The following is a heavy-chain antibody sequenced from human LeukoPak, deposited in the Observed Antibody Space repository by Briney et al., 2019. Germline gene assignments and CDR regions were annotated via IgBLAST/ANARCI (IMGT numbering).Heavy chain of an antibody. Sequence: SETLSLTCSVSGGSSSSSNYYWGWIRQAPGSGLEWIGSVYHGGSTYDNPSLKSRVAISLDTSKNQSSLKVTSVTAADTAVYYCRRENSMAAGANGGQGTLVTVS. CDR2: VYHGGST. CDR1: GGSSSSSNYY. CDR3: RRENSMAAGAN. D-gene: IGHD4-11*01. J-gene: IGHJ4*02. V-gene: IGHV4-39*07.